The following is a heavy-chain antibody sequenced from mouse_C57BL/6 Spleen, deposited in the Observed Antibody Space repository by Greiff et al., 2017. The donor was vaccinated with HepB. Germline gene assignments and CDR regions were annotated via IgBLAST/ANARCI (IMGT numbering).Heavy chain of an antibody. CDR3: ARCTTVVARYFDV. J-gene: IGHJ1*03. CDR2: IYPGSGST. Sequence: VQLQQPGAELVKPGASVKMSCKASGYTFTSYWITWVKQRPGQGLEWIGDIYPGSGSTNYNEKFKSKATLTVDTSSSTAYMQLSSLTSEDSAVYYGARCTTVVARYFDVWGTGTTVTVSS. V-gene: IGHV1-55*01. CDR1: GYTFTSYW. D-gene: IGHD1-1*01.